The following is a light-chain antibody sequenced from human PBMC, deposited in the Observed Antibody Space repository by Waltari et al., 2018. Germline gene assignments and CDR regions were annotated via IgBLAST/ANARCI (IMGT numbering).Light chain of an antibody. V-gene: IGKV1-6*01. J-gene: IGKJ2*01. CDR2: AAS. CDR1: QVIRND. CDR3: LQDYDYPYT. Sequence: AIQMTQSPSSLSASVGDRITISCRASQVIRNDLGWYQQKPGKPPKLLFYAASSLQSGVPSRFSGSGYGTDFTLTISSLQPEDFAIYYCLQDYDYPYTFGQGTKLEIK.